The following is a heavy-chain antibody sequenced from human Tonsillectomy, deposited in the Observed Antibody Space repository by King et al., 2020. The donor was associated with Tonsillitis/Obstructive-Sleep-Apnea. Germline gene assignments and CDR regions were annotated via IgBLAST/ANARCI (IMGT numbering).Heavy chain of an antibody. CDR3: ATRYSGRKSYLVDY. CDR2: IYYSGRP. CDR1: GGSISSGGYY. J-gene: IGHJ4*02. V-gene: IGHV4-31*03. D-gene: IGHD1-26*01. Sequence: VQLQESGPGLVKPSQTLSLTCTVSGGSISSGGYYWSWIRQHPGKGLEWIGYIYYSGRPYYNPSLKSRVTISVDTSKNQFSLKLSSVTAADTAVYYCATRYSGRKSYLVDYWGQGTLVTVSS.